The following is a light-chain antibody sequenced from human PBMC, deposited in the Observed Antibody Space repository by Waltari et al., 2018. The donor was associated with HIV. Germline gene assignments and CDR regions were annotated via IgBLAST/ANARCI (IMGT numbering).Light chain of an antibody. CDR2: DVS. Sequence: QTALPQPASVSGSPGQSITISCTGTRSDVGAYNLVSWYQQHPGKAPRLIIYDVSERPAGVSNRFTGSKSGNTASLTISGLQAEDEADYYCCSYVSEIVPCVFGGGTKLTVL. V-gene: IGLV2-23*02. CDR3: CSYVSEIVPCV. J-gene: IGLJ3*02. CDR1: RSDVGAYNL.